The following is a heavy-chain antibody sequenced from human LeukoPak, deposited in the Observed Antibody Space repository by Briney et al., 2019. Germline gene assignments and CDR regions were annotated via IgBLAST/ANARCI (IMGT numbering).Heavy chain of an antibody. CDR2: ISSSGSTI. D-gene: IGHD3-10*01. J-gene: IGHJ4*02. V-gene: IGHV3-48*03. CDR1: GFTFSSYE. Sequence: GGSLRLSCAASGFTFSSYEMNWVRQAPGKGLEWVSYISSSGSTIYYADSVKGRLTISRDNAKNSLYLQMNSLRAEDTAVYYRARGMKVRGVIKSLLFDYWGQGTLVTVSS. CDR3: ARGMKVRGVIKSLLFDY.